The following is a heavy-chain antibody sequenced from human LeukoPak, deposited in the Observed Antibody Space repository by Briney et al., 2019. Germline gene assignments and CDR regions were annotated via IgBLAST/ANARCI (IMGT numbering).Heavy chain of an antibody. CDR3: VVSIQAAAIPAFDS. CDR2: INPKNGGA. Sequence: ASVKVSCKASGYNFAHNIHWVRQAPGQGHEFMGWINPKNGGAKYAQNFQGRVTMTRDTSISTVYMELSSLGSDDTAVYYCVVSIQAAAIPAFDSWGQGTLVTVSS. D-gene: IGHD6-25*01. CDR1: GYNFAHN. J-gene: IGHJ4*02. V-gene: IGHV1-2*02.